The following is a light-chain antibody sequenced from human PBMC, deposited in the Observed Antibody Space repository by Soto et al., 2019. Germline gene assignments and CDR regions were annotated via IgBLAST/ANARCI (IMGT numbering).Light chain of an antibody. J-gene: IGKJ4*01. V-gene: IGKV3-20*01. Sequence: EIVLTQSPGTLSLSPGEIATLSCRASQRVSGRYLVWYQQKPCQAPSLLIYGANKRARDTQYSFTGSGSGKDLHLTISRLEPEDFAVYYCQQYDSSSVTFGGGTKVEIK. CDR1: QRVSGRY. CDR2: GAN. CDR3: QQYDSSSVT.